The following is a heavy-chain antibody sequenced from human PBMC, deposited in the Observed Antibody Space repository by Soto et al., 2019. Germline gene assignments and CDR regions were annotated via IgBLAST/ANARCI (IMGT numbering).Heavy chain of an antibody. Sequence: ASVKVSSKATGYSFKNYAVGWVRRAPGQRLKWMGFTNGGSGNTRVSQKFEGRISITRDTSASTVYLDVSSLTCEDTAIYYCARDDRSLSGVVTLDHWGPGTLVTVSS. V-gene: IGHV1-3*01. CDR3: ARDDRSLSGVVTLDH. J-gene: IGHJ4*02. D-gene: IGHD3-3*01. CDR1: GYSFKNYA. CDR2: TNGGSGNT.